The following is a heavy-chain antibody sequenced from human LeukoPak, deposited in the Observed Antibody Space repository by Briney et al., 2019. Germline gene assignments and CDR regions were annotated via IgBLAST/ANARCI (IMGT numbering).Heavy chain of an antibody. CDR2: INTDVSTT. Sequence: PGGSLRLSCVASGFTFSSRWMHWVRQAPGKGLVWVSIINTDVSTTRYADFVEGRFTISRDNARNTLYLEMNSLRVEDTAVYFCARDISRTMDVWGQGTTVTV. CDR1: GFTFSSRW. CDR3: ARDISRTMDV. J-gene: IGHJ6*02. D-gene: IGHD2/OR15-2a*01. V-gene: IGHV3-74*01.